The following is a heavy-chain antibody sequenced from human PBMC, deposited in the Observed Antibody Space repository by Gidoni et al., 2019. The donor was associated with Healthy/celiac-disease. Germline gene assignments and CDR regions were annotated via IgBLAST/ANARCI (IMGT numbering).Heavy chain of an antibody. CDR2: IIPIFGTA. V-gene: IGHV1-69*06. CDR1: GGTFSSYA. J-gene: IGHJ2*01. Sequence: QVQLVQSGAAGKKPGSSVKVSCKASGGTFSSYAMSWVRQAPGQGLEWMGGIIPIFGTANYAQKFQGRVTITADKSTSTAYMELSSLRSEDTAVYYCARAPAGVGATTAVYFDLWGRGTLVTVSS. D-gene: IGHD1-26*01. CDR3: ARAPAGVGATTAVYFDL.